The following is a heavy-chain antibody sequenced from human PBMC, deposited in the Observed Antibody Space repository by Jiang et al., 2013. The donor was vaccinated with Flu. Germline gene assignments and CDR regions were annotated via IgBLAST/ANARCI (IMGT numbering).Heavy chain of an antibody. Sequence: GAEVKKPGASVKVSCKASGYTFTSYGISWVRQAPGQGLEWMGWISAYNGNTNYAQKLQGRVTMTTDTSTSTAYMELRSLRSDDTAVYYCARDRNGFWSEVIVEGAFDIWGQGTMVTVSS. CDR2: ISAYNGNT. D-gene: IGHD3-3*01. CDR1: GYTFTSYG. J-gene: IGHJ3*02. CDR3: ARDRNGFWSEVIVEGAFDI. V-gene: IGHV1-18*01.